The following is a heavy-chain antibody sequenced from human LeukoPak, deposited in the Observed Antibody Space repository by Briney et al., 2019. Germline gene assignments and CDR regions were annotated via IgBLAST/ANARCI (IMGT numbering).Heavy chain of an antibody. CDR2: ISGSGVST. V-gene: IGHV3-23*01. D-gene: IGHD3-16*01. J-gene: IGHJ4*02. CDR1: GFTFNIYA. Sequence: GGSLRLSCAASGFTFNIYAMNWVRQAPGKGLEWVAAISGSGVSTRDADSVKGRFTISRDNSKNTLYLQMNSLRAEDTAVYYCARDLSDAFDFDYWGQGTLVTVSS. CDR3: ARDLSDAFDFDY.